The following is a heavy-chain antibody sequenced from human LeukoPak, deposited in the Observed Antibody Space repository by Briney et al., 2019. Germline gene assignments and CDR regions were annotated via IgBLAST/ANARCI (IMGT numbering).Heavy chain of an antibody. CDR3: ARGGYYGSGNDFRFDP. V-gene: IGHV4-34*01. CDR1: GGSFIGYY. CDR2: INHFGST. Sequence: SETLSLTCAVYGGSFIGYYWSWIRQPPGKGLEWIGEINHFGSTNYNPSLKSRVTISIDTSKNQFSLKLKSVTAADTAVYYCARGGYYGSGNDFRFDPWGQGTLVTVSS. D-gene: IGHD3-10*01. J-gene: IGHJ5*02.